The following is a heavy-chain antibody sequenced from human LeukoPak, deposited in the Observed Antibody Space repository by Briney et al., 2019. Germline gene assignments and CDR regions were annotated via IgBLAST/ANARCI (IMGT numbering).Heavy chain of an antibody. D-gene: IGHD2-15*01. Sequence: PGGSLRLSCAASGFTFSNYGMHWVRQAPGKGLEWVAFVRHDETTKFYADSVKGRFTISRDNSKNTLYLQMNSLRAEDTAVYYCAKDRGNKSRGYCSGGSCRRYFDLWGRGTLVTVSS. CDR2: VRHDETTK. CDR1: GFTFSNYG. V-gene: IGHV3-30*02. J-gene: IGHJ2*01. CDR3: AKDRGNKSRGYCSGGSCRRYFDL.